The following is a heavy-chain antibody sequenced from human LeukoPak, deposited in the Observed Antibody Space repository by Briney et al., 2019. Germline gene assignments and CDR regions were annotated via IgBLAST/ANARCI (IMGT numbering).Heavy chain of an antibody. CDR3: ARGSAYDHVWGTYRYSGACFKY. J-gene: IGHJ4*02. V-gene: IGHV4-34*01. CDR2: INHSGST. D-gene: IGHD3-16*02. CDR1: GGSFSGYY. Sequence: SETLSLTCAVYGGSFSGYYWSWIRQPPGKGLEWIGEINHSGSTNYNPSLKSRVTISVDTSKNQFSLKLSSVTAADTAVYYCARGSAYDHVWGTYRYSGACFKYWGQGTLVTVSS.